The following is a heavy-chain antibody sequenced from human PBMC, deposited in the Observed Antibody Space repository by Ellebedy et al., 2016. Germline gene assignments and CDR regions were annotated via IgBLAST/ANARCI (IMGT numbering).Heavy chain of an antibody. CDR1: GGSISSSSYY. CDR3: ARVIAVAGSYFDY. Sequence: SETLSLTXTVSGGSISSSSYYWGWIRQPPGKGLEWIGSIYYSGSTYYNPSLKSRVTISVDTSKNQFSLKLSSVTAADTAVYYCARVIAVAGSYFDYWGQGTLVTVSS. V-gene: IGHV4-39*01. D-gene: IGHD6-19*01. CDR2: IYYSGST. J-gene: IGHJ4*02.